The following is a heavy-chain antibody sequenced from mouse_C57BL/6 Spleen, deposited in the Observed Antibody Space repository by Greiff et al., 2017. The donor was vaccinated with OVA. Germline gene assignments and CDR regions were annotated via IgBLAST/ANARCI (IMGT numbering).Heavy chain of an antibody. CDR1: GYAFSSSW. V-gene: IGHV1-82*01. D-gene: IGHD4-1*01. CDR3: ARGLGDYAMDY. CDR2: IYTGDGDT. Sequence: QVQLQQSGPELVKPGASVKISCKASGYAFSSSWMNWVKQRPGKGLEWIGRIYTGDGDTNYNGKFKGKATLTADKSSSTAYMQLSSLTSEDSAVYFWARGLGDYAMDYWGQGTSVTVSS. J-gene: IGHJ4*01.